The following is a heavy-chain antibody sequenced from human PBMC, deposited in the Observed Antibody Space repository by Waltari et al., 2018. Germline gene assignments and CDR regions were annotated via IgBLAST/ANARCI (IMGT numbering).Heavy chain of an antibody. V-gene: IGHV1-18*01. D-gene: IGHD2-15*01. Sequence: QVQLVQSGAEVKKPGASVKVSCKASDYTFTNYGISWVRQAPGQGLEWMGWISADNVNKNDADRLQGRVTMTRDTSISTAYMELSRLRSDDTAVYYCARALVVAATRGPLGYWGQGTLVTVSS. J-gene: IGHJ4*02. CDR1: DYTFTNYG. CDR2: ISADNVNK. CDR3: ARALVVAATRGPLGY.